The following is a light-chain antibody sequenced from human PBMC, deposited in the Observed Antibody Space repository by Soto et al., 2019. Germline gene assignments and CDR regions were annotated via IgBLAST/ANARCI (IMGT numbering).Light chain of an antibody. V-gene: IGKV3-15*01. CDR3: QQYNNWPPAGT. CDR1: QSVSSN. Sequence: EIVMTQSPATLSVSPGERATLSCRASQSVSSNLAWYQQKPGQAPRLLIYGASTRATGIPARFSGSGSGTEFTLTLSSLQSEDFAVYYCQQYNNWPPAGTFGQGTKVEIK. J-gene: IGKJ1*01. CDR2: GAS.